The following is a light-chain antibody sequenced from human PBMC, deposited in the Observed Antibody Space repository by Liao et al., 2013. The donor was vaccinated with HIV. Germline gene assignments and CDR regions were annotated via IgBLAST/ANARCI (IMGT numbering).Light chain of an antibody. CDR2: YHS. Sequence: SYELTQPPSVSVAPGKTARITCGGNNIGGKSVHWYQQKPGQAPVLVIYYHSDRPSGIPERFSGSNSGNTATLTISGAQAMDEADYYCQAWDSSNVVFGGGARLTVL. V-gene: IGLV3-21*01. J-gene: IGLJ2*01. CDR3: QAWDSSNVV. CDR1: NIGGKS.